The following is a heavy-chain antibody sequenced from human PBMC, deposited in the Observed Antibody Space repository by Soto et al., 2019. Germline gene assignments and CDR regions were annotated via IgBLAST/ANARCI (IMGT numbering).Heavy chain of an antibody. J-gene: IGHJ5*01. V-gene: IGHV4-39*01. CDR1: GVSIHNSHSF. Sequence: SETLSLTCAVSGVSIHNSHSFWGWIRQPPGKGLEFIANVYYSGGAHYNPSFKSRVTISVDTATNQVSLRMSSVTAADTAVYFCGRVVEGATRHTDFDSWGQGTLVTVS. D-gene: IGHD2-21*01. CDR3: GRVVEGATRHTDFDS. CDR2: VYYSGGA.